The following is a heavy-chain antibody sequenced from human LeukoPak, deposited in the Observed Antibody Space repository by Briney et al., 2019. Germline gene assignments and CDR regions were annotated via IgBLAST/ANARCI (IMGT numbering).Heavy chain of an antibody. D-gene: IGHD6-13*01. CDR1: GFTVSSNY. J-gene: IGHJ3*02. Sequence: GGSLRLSCAASGFTVSSNYMSWVRQAPGKGLEWVSAISGSGGSTYYADSVKGRFTISRDNSKNTLYLQMNSLRAEDTAVYYCAKDRQQLVPKGAFDIWGQGTVVTVSS. V-gene: IGHV3-23*01. CDR3: AKDRQQLVPKGAFDI. CDR2: ISGSGGST.